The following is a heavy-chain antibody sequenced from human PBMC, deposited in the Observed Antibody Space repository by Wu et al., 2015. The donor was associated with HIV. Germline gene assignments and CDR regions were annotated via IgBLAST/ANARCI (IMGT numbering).Heavy chain of an antibody. V-gene: IGHV1-69*15. D-gene: IGHD1-1*01. CDR2: ITPLFGRP. J-gene: IGHJ6*02. Sequence: QVQLVQSGAEVKKPGSSVKVSCKASGGTFNNYAINWVRQAPGEGLEWMGRITPLFGRPNYAQRFQGRVTITADGSTSTVSMELSSLQSEDTAVYYCAKTNRIVTNGIDFYHYYGMDVWGQGTTVTVS. CDR3: AKTNRIVTNGIDFYHYYGMDV. CDR1: GGTFNNYA.